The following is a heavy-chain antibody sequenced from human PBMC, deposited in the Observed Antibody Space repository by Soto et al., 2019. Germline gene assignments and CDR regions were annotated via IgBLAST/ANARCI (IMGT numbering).Heavy chain of an antibody. V-gene: IGHV4-39*01. J-gene: IGHJ4*02. CDR3: ARHLVTRGDYFDY. CDR1: GGSISSSSYY. CDR2: IYYSGST. D-gene: IGHD2-21*02. Sequence: PSETLSLTCTVSGGSISSSSYYWGWIRQPPGKGLEWIGSIYYSGSTYYNPSLKSRVTISVDTSKNQFSLKLSSVTAADTAVYYCARHLVTRGDYFDYWGQGTLVTVSS.